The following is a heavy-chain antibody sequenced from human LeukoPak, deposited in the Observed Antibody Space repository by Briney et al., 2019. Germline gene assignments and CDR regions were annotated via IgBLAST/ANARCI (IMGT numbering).Heavy chain of an antibody. CDR1: GYTFTDYY. D-gene: IGHD3-22*01. CDR2: INPNTGTT. Sequence: ASVKVSCKASGYTFTDYYMHWVRQAPGQGLEWMGRINPNTGTTNYAQKFQGRVTMTRDTSINTAYMELSSLRSDDTAVYYCARDSANYYYDSSGYYGYWGQGTLVTVSS. CDR3: ARDSANYYYDSSGYYGY. V-gene: IGHV1-2*06. J-gene: IGHJ4*02.